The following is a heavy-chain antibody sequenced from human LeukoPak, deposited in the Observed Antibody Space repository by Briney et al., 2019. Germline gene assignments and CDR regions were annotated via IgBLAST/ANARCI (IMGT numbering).Heavy chain of an antibody. CDR3: ARRGYKDGYYYYYMDV. D-gene: IGHD5-18*01. CDR2: IYYSGST. J-gene: IGHJ6*03. CDR1: GGSISNDY. V-gene: IGHV4-59*01. Sequence: SETLSLTCTVSGGSISNDYWSWIRQPPGKGLEWIGYIYYSGSTNYNPSLESRVTMSVDTSKNQFSLKPSSVTAADTAVYFCARRGYKDGYYYYYMDVWGKGTTVTVSS.